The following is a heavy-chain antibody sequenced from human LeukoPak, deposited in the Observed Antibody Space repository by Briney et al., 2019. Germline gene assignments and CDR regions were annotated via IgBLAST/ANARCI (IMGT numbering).Heavy chain of an antibody. Sequence: SETLSLTCTVSGGSISSYYWSWIRQPPGKGLEWIGYIYYSGSTNYNPSLKSRVTISVDTSKNQFSLKLGSVTAADTAVYYCARSYGSRYYWGQGTLVTVSS. CDR3: ARSYGSRYY. D-gene: IGHD3-10*01. J-gene: IGHJ4*02. CDR2: IYYSGST. CDR1: GGSISSYY. V-gene: IGHV4-59*12.